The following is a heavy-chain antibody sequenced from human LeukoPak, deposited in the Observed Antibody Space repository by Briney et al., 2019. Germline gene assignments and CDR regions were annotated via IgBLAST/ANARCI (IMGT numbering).Heavy chain of an antibody. D-gene: IGHD1-26*01. CDR3: ARVLVGAQRGLDY. Sequence: GGSLRLSCAASGFTFNNYWMHWVRQVPGKGLVWVSRIYSDGSSPNYADSVKGRFTISRDNAKNTLYLQMNSPRAEDTAVYYCARVLVGAQRGLDYWGQGTLVTVSS. CDR1: GFTFNNYW. CDR2: IYSDGSSP. J-gene: IGHJ4*02. V-gene: IGHV3-74*01.